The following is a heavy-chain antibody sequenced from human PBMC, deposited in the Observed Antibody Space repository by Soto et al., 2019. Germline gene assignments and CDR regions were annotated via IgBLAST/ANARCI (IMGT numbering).Heavy chain of an antibody. CDR1: GYSFTIYW. Sequence: TGESLKISCNGSGYSFTIYWIGWVLQMPGKGLEWMGIIYPGDSDTRYSPSFQGQVTISADKSISTAYLQWSSLKASDTAMYYCARPAPHGMDVWGQGTTVTVSS. J-gene: IGHJ6*02. CDR2: IYPGDSDT. V-gene: IGHV5-51*01. CDR3: ARPAPHGMDV.